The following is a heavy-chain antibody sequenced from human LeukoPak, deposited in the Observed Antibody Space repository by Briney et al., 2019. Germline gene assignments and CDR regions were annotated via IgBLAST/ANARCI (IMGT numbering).Heavy chain of an antibody. V-gene: IGHV4-31*03. CDR2: IYYSGST. D-gene: IGHD4-17*01. Sequence: SETLSLTCTVSGGSISSGGYYWSWLRQHPGKGLEWIGYIYYSGSTYYNPSLKSRVTISVDTSKNQFSLKLSSVTAADTAVYYCARGLLHDYGRVYFDYWGQGTLVTVSS. CDR1: GGSISSGGYY. J-gene: IGHJ4*02. CDR3: ARGLLHDYGRVYFDY.